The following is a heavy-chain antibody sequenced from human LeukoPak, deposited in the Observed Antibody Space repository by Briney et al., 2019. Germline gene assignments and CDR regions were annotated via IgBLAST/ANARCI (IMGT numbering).Heavy chain of an antibody. CDR3: ARTFI. CDR1: GFKFFTFA. CDR2: ISYDGSNK. Sequence: GGSLRLSCEASGFKFFTFAMHWVRRAPGKGLEWVAIISYDGSNKYYGDSVKGRFTISRDNSKNSLYLQMNSLRAEDTAVYYCARTFIWGQGTLVTVSS. V-gene: IGHV3-30*07. J-gene: IGHJ4*02.